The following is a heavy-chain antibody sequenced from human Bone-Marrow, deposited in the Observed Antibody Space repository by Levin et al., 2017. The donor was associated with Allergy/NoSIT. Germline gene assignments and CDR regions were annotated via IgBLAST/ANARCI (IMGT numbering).Heavy chain of an antibody. CDR2: IYPGDSDT. CDR1: GYIFATYW. J-gene: IGHJ3*02. CDR3: ARVGYSDTTAESGFSLPDAFDI. V-gene: IGHV5-51*01. D-gene: IGHD3-22*01. Sequence: AGESLKISCKSSGYIFATYWIAWVRQMPGKGLEWMGIIYPGDSDTRYSPSFQGQVTISADKSISTAYLQWISLKASDTAMYYCARVGYSDTTAESGFSLPDAFDIWGQGTMVTVSS.